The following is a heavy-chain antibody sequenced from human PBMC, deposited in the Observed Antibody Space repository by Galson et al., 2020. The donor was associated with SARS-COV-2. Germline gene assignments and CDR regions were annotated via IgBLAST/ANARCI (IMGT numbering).Heavy chain of an antibody. J-gene: IGHJ4*02. V-gene: IGHV4-61*02. Sequence: SQTLSLTCTVSDGSISSGHFFWSWVRQPAGKGLEWIGRVHSSGSTNYSPSLESRVSISRDTSKNQFSLKLRYVTAADTAIYYCARGIYYKSSGYFGGLDYWGQGTLVTVSS. CDR2: VHSSGST. CDR1: DGSISSGHFF. CDR3: ARGIYYKSSGYFGGLDY. D-gene: IGHD3-22*01.